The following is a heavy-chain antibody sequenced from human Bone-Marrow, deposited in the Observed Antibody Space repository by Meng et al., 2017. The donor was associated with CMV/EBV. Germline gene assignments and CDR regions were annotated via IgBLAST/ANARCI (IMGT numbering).Heavy chain of an antibody. CDR3: ARQRWTSYYYYGMDV. Sequence: KVSCKGSGYSFTSYWIGWVRQMPGKGLEWMGIIYPGDSDTRYNPSFQGQVTISADKSISTAYLQWSSLKASDTAMYYCARQRWTSYYYYGMDVWGQGTTVTVSS. CDR1: GYSFTSYW. V-gene: IGHV5-51*01. CDR2: IYPGDSDT. D-gene: IGHD5-24*01. J-gene: IGHJ6*02.